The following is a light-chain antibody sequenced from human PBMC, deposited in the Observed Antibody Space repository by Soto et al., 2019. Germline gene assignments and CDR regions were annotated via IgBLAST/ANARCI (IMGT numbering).Light chain of an antibody. J-gene: IGLJ1*01. V-gene: IGLV2-8*01. CDR1: SSDVGLYDY. CDR3: SSYGGNSNYV. Sequence: QSVLARPPSASGSPGQSVTISCTGTSSDVGLYDYVSWYPQHPGKVPKLLIYEVTQRPSGVPDRFSGSKSGNTASLTVSGLQAEDEADYYCSSYGGNSNYVFGTGTKVTVL. CDR2: EVT.